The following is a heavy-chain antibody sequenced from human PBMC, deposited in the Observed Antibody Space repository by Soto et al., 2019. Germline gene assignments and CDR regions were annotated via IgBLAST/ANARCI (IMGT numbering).Heavy chain of an antibody. CDR1: GGSFSGYY. Sequence: QVQLQQWGAGLLKPSETLSLTCAVYGGSFSGYYWSWIRQPPGTGLEWIGEINHSGSTNYNPSLKSRVTISVDTSKNQFSLKLSSVTAADTAVYYCARGRSSGGRARHFDYWGQGTLVTVSS. J-gene: IGHJ4*02. V-gene: IGHV4-34*01. CDR3: ARGRSSGGRARHFDY. CDR2: INHSGST. D-gene: IGHD3-16*01.